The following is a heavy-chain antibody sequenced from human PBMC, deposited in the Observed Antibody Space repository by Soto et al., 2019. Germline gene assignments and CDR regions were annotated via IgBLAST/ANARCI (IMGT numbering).Heavy chain of an antibody. D-gene: IGHD6-6*01. CDR3: AKDSYSSSSGNWFDP. J-gene: IGHJ5*02. V-gene: IGHV3-23*01. Sequence: PGGSLRLSCTASGFTFSSYAMSWVCQAPGKGLEWVSAISGSGGSTYYADSVKGRFTISRDNSKNTLYLQMNSLRAEDTAVYFCAKDSYSSSSGNWFDPWGQGTLVTVSS. CDR1: GFTFSSYA. CDR2: ISGSGGST.